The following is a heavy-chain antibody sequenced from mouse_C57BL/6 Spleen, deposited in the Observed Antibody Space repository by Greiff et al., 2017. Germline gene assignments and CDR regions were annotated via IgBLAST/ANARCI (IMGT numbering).Heavy chain of an antibody. D-gene: IGHD1-1*01. Sequence: VQLVESGAELVKPGASVKISCKASGYAFSSYWMNWVKQRPGKGLEWIGQIYPGDGDTNYNGKFKGKATLTADKSSSTAYMQLSSLTSEDSAVYFCARFPLITTVYYYAMDYWGQGTSVTVSS. CDR3: ARFPLITTVYYYAMDY. CDR2: IYPGDGDT. J-gene: IGHJ4*01. V-gene: IGHV1-80*01. CDR1: GYAFSSYW.